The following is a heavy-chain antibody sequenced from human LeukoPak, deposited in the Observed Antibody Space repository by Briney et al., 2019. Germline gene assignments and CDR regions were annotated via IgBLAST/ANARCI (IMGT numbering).Heavy chain of an antibody. J-gene: IGHJ4*02. CDR2: ISGSSSAI. V-gene: IGHV3-48*01. CDR1: GFIFSNYG. CDR3: ARDPDY. Sequence: PGGSLRLSCATSGFIFSNYGMNWVRQAPGKGLEWVSYISGSSSAIYYADSVKGRFTISRDNAKNSLYLQMSSLRAEDMAVYYCARDPDYWGQGTLVTVSS.